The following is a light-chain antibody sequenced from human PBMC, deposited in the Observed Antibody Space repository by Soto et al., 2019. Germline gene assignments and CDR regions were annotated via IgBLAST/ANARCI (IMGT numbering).Light chain of an antibody. V-gene: IGKV1-13*02. CDR3: QHFNSYLLY. CDR1: QGISSA. J-gene: IGKJ3*01. CDR2: DAS. Sequence: AIQLTQSPSSLSASVGERVTITCRASQGISSALAWYQQKPGKAPKLLIYDASSLESGVPSRFIGSRSGPDLALTISSLQPEDFETYYCQHFNSYLLYFGPGTKVDIK.